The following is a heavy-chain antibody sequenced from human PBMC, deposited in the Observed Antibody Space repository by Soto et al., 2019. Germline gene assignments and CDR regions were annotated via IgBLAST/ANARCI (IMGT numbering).Heavy chain of an antibody. J-gene: IGHJ4*02. Sequence: GSLRLSCAASGFTFSSYAMHWVRQAPGKGLEWVAVISYDGSNKYYADSVKGRFTISRDNSKNTLYLQMNSLRAEDTAVYYCAREITMVRGGLDYWGQGTLVTVSS. V-gene: IGHV3-30-3*01. CDR1: GFTFSSYA. D-gene: IGHD3-10*01. CDR3: AREITMVRGGLDY. CDR2: ISYDGSNK.